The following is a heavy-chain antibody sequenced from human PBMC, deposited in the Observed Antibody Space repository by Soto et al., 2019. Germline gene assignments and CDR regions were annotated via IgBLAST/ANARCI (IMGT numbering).Heavy chain of an antibody. CDR1: GYTLTELS. CDR3: ATLYRTHSSSSEYFDY. J-gene: IGHJ4*02. Sequence: ASVKVSCKVSGYTLTELSMHWVRQAPGKGLEWMGGFDPEDGETIYAQKFQGRVTMTEETSTDTAYMELSSLRSEDTAVYYCATLYRTHSSSSEYFDYWGQGTLVTVSS. CDR2: FDPEDGET. V-gene: IGHV1-24*01. D-gene: IGHD6-6*01.